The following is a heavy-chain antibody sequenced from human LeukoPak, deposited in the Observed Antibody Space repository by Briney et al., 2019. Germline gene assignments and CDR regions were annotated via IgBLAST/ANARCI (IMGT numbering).Heavy chain of an antibody. CDR3: ARDKGDNSGWDY. CDR2: ISSSGTKI. Sequence: PAGSLRLSCAASGFTFSSYEMNWVRQAPGKGLEWVSHISSSGTKIYSADSVKGRFTISRDNAKNSLYLQMSSLRAEDTAVYYCARDKGDNSGWDYWGQGILVTVSS. D-gene: IGHD6-19*01. J-gene: IGHJ4*02. V-gene: IGHV3-48*03. CDR1: GFTFSSYE.